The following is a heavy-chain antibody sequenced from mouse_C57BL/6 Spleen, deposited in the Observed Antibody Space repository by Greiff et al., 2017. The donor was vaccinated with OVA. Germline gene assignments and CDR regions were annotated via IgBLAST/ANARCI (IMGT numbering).Heavy chain of an antibody. CDR1: GYTFTSYW. V-gene: IGHV1-72*01. J-gene: IGHJ2*01. CDR2: IDPNSGGT. CDR3: ARRGYYGSSHFDY. D-gene: IGHD1-1*01. Sequence: QVHVKQPGAELVKPGASVKLSCKASGYTFTSYWMHWVKQRPGRGLEWIGRIDPNSGGTKYNEKFKSKATLTVAKPSSTAYMQLSSLTSEDSAVYYCARRGYYGSSHFDYWGQGTTRTVSS.